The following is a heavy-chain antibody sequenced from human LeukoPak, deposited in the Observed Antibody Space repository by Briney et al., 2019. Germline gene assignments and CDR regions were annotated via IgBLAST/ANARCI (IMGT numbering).Heavy chain of an antibody. J-gene: IGHJ6*03. Sequence: PSETLSLTCTVSGYSISSGYYWGWIRQPPGKWLEWIGSIYHSGSTYYNPSLKSRVTISVDTSKNQFSLKLSSVTAADTAVYYCARLGVARSPYNYYYYYMDVWGKGTTVTISS. D-gene: IGHD3-16*01. V-gene: IGHV4-38-2*02. CDR2: IYHSGST. CDR1: GYSISSGYY. CDR3: ARLGVARSPYNYYYYYMDV.